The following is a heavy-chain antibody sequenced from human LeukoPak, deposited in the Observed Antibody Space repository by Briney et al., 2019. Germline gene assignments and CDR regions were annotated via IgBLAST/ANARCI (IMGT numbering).Heavy chain of an antibody. J-gene: IGHJ5*02. V-gene: IGHV4-39*07. Sequence: SLTCTVSRVSISSSGYYWSWIRQAPGKGLECFGTIYYSGSTYYNPSLKSRVTISVDTSKNQFSLKLSSVTAADTAVYYCAREQRSSSGWFDPWGQGTLVTVSS. CDR2: IYYSGST. D-gene: IGHD6-13*01. CDR3: AREQRSSSGWFDP. CDR1: RVSISSSGYY.